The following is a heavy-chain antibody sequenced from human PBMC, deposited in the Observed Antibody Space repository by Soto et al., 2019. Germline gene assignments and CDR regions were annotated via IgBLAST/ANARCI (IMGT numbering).Heavy chain of an antibody. CDR2: IYHSGST. J-gene: IGHJ6*02. CDR1: GGSISSSNW. Sequence: SETLSLTCAVSGGSISSSNWWSWVRQPPGKGLEWIGEIYHSGSTNYNPSLKSRVTISVDKSKNQFSLKLSSVTAADTAVYYCARVSGSYYFGMDVWGQGTTVTVSS. V-gene: IGHV4-4*02. CDR3: ARVSGSYYFGMDV. D-gene: IGHD1-26*01.